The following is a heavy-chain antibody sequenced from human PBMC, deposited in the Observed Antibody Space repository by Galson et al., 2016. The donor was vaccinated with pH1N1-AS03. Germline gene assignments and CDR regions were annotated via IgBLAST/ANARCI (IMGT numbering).Heavy chain of an antibody. J-gene: IGHJ4*02. V-gene: IGHV1-18*01. CDR3: VRESEISGVVFFNY. Sequence: SVKVSCKASGYTFTTYGISWVRQAPGQGLEWMGWISAYYVDTHFAHKFQERVTLTRDTSTATAYMELRNLRSDDTAVYYCVRESEISGVVFFNYWGQGTLVTVAS. CDR1: GYTFTTYG. D-gene: IGHD3-3*01. CDR2: ISAYYVDT.